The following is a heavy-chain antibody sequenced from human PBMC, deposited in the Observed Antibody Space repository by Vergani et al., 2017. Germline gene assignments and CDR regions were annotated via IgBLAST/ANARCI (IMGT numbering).Heavy chain of an antibody. D-gene: IGHD1-26*01. Sequence: EVQLLESGGGLVQPGGSLRLSCAASGFTFSSYAMSWVRQAPGKGLEWVSAISGSGGSTYYADSVKGRFTISRDNSKNTLYLQMNSLRAEDTAVDYCAKDRAVWELLGGGFDYWGQGTLVTVSS. CDR1: GFTFSSYA. CDR3: AKDRAVWELLGGGFDY. CDR2: ISGSGGST. J-gene: IGHJ4*02. V-gene: IGHV3-23*01.